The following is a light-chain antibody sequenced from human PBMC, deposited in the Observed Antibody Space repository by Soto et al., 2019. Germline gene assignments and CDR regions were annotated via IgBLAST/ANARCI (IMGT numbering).Light chain of an antibody. J-gene: IGLJ1*01. Sequence: QSVLTQPASVSGSPGQSITISCTGTSSDVGGYNYVSWYQQHPGKAPKLMIYEVSNRPSGVSFRFSGSKSGNTASLTISGLQAEDEADYYCSSYTSRTTYVCGTGTRSPS. CDR2: EVS. CDR3: SSYTSRTTYV. V-gene: IGLV2-14*01. CDR1: SSDVGGYNY.